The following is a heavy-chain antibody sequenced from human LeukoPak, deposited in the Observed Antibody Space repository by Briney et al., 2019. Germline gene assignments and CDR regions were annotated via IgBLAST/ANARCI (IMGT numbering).Heavy chain of an antibody. CDR2: INHSGST. CDR3: ARGKPLLRLFDP. J-gene: IGHJ5*02. D-gene: IGHD3-16*01. CDR1: GGSFSGYY. Sequence: SETLSLTCAVYGGSFSGYYWSWIRQPPGKGLEWIGEINHSGSTNYNPSLKSRVTISVDTSKNQFSPKLSSVTAADTAVYYCARGKPLLRLFDPWGQGTLVTGSS. V-gene: IGHV4-34*01.